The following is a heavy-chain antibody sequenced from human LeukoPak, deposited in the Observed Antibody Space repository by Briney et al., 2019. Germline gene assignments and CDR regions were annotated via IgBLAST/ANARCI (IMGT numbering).Heavy chain of an antibody. J-gene: IGHJ4*02. V-gene: IGHV3-30*18. Sequence: PGGSLRLSCAASEFTFSSYGMHWVRQAPGKGLEWVAVISPDGSDIYYADSVKGRFTISRDNSKSTLYLQMNSLTGEDTAVYYCAKEGNPRGTATGPGYYFDYWGQGTLVTVSS. CDR1: EFTFSSYG. D-gene: IGHD6-13*01. CDR2: ISPDGSDI. CDR3: AKEGNPRGTATGPGYYFDY.